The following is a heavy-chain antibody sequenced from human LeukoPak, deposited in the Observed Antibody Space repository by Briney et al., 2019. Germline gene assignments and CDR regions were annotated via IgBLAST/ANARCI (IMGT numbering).Heavy chain of an antibody. Sequence: GGSLRLSCAASGFTVSSNYMSWVRQAPGKGLEWVSVIYSGGSTYYADSVKGRFTISRDYSKNTLYLQMNSLRAEDTAVYYCAKAELVMNYYYYMDVWGKGTTVTVSS. D-gene: IGHD3-10*01. CDR3: AKAELVMNYYYYMDV. V-gene: IGHV3-53*01. CDR1: GFTVSSNY. J-gene: IGHJ6*03. CDR2: IYSGGST.